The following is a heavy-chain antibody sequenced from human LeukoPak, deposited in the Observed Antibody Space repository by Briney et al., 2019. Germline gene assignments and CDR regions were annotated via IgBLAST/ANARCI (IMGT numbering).Heavy chain of an antibody. Sequence: ASVKVSCKASGYTFTGCYMHWVRQAPGQGLEWMGWINPNSGGTNYAQKFQGRVTMTRDTSISTAYMELSRLRSDDTAVYYCARVDIVAPYYYYGMDVWGQGTTVTVSS. CDR2: INPNSGGT. J-gene: IGHJ6*02. V-gene: IGHV1-2*02. CDR1: GYTFTGCY. CDR3: ARVDIVAPYYYYGMDV. D-gene: IGHD5-12*01.